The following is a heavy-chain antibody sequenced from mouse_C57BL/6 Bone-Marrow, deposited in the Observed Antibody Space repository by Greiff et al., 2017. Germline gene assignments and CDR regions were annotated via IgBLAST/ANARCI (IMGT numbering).Heavy chain of an antibody. D-gene: IGHD4-1*01. CDR3: ARGEELTGGFDY. CDR2: IDPSDSDT. Sequence: QVQLQQPGAELVKPGASVKLSCKASGYTFTSYWMQWVKQRPGQGLEWIGEIDPSDSDTNYNQKFKGKATLTVDKSSSTAYMQLSSLTSEDSAVYYCARGEELTGGFDYWGQGTTLTVSS. J-gene: IGHJ2*01. V-gene: IGHV1-50*01. CDR1: GYTFTSYW.